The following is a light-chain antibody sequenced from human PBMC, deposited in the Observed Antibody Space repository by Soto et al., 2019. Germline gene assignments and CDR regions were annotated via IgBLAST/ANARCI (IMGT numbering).Light chain of an antibody. CDR3: CSYTSATTYV. CDR2: DVV. V-gene: IGLV2-14*03. Sequence: QSVLTQPASVSGSPGQSITISCTGTSSDVGGFNSVSWYQLRPGTAPKLILYDVVDRPSGVSYRFSGSKSGNTASLTISGLQTEDEADYYCCSYTSATTYVFGTGTKVTVL. J-gene: IGLJ1*01. CDR1: SSDVGGFNS.